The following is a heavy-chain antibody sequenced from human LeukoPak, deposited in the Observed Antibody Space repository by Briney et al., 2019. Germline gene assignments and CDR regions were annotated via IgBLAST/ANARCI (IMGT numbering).Heavy chain of an antibody. D-gene: IGHD3-10*01. V-gene: IGHV3-53*01. CDR1: GFTVSSNS. CDR3: ARENNFGSGMDV. Sequence: GGSLRLSCAASGFTVSSNSMNWVRQAPGKGLQWVSVIYSGGNTYYADSVKGRFTISRDNSKNTLYLQMSSLGAEDTAVYYCARENNFGSGMDVWGQGTTVTVSS. J-gene: IGHJ6*02. CDR2: IYSGGNT.